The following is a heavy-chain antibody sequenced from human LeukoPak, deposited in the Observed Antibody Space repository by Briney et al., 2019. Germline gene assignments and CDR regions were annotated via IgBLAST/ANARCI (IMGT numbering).Heavy chain of an antibody. CDR3: ARGTGCDY. J-gene: IGHJ4*02. D-gene: IGHD2-8*02. Sequence: TGGSLRLSCAASGFTFSSYGMNWVRQAPGKGLEWVSYISGSGSTTYYADSVKGRFTISRDNAKSSLYLQVNSLRAEDTAVYYCARGTGCDYWGQGTLVTVSS. V-gene: IGHV3-48*03. CDR1: GFTFSSYG. CDR2: ISGSGSTT.